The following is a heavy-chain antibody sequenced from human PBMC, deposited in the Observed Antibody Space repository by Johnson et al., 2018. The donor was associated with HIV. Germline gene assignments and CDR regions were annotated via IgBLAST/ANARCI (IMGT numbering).Heavy chain of an antibody. Sequence: QVQLVESGGGVVQPGRSLILSCAASGFTFSSYALDWVRQAPGKGLEWVAVISYDGSNKYYADSVKGRLTISRDNSKNTLYLQMNSLSVEDTAVDYCERGGGLGRDCYSGYDAFDIWGQGTMVSVSS. V-gene: IGHV3-30*04. J-gene: IGHJ3*02. D-gene: IGHD2-21*01. CDR2: ISYDGSNK. CDR1: GFTFSSYA. CDR3: ERGGGLGRDCYSGYDAFDI.